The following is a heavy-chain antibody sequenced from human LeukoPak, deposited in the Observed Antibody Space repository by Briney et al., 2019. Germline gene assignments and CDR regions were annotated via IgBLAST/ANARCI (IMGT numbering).Heavy chain of an antibody. CDR3: ARSGFGATNIYSYFDY. CDR1: GDSISSSNYY. Sequence: SETLSLTCTVSGDSISSSNYYWGWIRQPPGKGLEWIGTIYYSGNTYYNPSLKSRVTISVDTSKNQFSLKLSSVAAADTAVYYCARSGFGATNIYSYFDYWGQGTLVTVSS. CDR2: IYYSGNT. D-gene: IGHD1-26*01. V-gene: IGHV4-39*07. J-gene: IGHJ4*02.